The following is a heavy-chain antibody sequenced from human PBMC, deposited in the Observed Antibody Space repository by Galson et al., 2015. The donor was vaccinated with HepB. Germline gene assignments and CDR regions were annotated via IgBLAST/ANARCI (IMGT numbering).Heavy chain of an antibody. CDR3: ARASGGGYPTATYY. CDR1: GFTFSRYG. D-gene: IGHD3-10*01. CDR2: TSGSGGST. V-gene: IGHV3-23*01. J-gene: IGHJ4*02. Sequence: SLRLSCAVSGFTFSRYGMSWVRQAPGKGLEWVSGTSGSGGSTYYADSVKGRFTISRDKSKNTLYLQMNNLRAEDTAVYFCARASGGGYPTATYYWGQGTLVTVSS.